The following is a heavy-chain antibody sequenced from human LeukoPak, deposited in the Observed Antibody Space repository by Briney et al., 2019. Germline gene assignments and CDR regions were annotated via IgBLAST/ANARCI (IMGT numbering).Heavy chain of an antibody. V-gene: IGHV3-11*06. CDR1: GFTFSDYY. CDR3: ATSRYCYGGSCNSDYFYYGLDV. D-gene: IGHD2-15*01. Sequence: PGGSLRLSCAASGFTFSDYYMSWIRQAPGKGLEWVSYIGSDSSFRAYADSVKGRFTISRDNAKNSLYLQMNSLRAEDTAVYYCATSRYCYGGSCNSDYFYYGLDVWGQGTTVTVSS. J-gene: IGHJ6*02. CDR2: IGSDSSFR.